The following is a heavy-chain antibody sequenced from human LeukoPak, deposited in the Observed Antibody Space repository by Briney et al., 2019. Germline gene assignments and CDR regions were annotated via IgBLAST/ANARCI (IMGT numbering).Heavy chain of an antibody. CDR1: GGSISSYY. V-gene: IGHV4-59*01. J-gene: IGHJ4*02. D-gene: IGHD3-10*01. Sequence: PSETLSLTCTVSGGSISSYYWSWIRQPPGKGLEWIGYIYYSGSTNYNPSLKSRVTISVDTSKNQFSLKLSSVTAADTAVYYCARDKDGGYFDYWGQGTLVTVSS. CDR3: ARDKDGGYFDY. CDR2: IYYSGST.